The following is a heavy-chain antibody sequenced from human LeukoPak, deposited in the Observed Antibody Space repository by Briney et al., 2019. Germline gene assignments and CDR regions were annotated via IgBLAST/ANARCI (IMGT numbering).Heavy chain of an antibody. V-gene: IGHV1-2*02. Sequence: ASVKVSCKASGDTFTGYYMHWVRQAPGQGLEWMGWINPNSGGINYAQKFQGRVTMTRDTSISTAYMELSRLRSDDTAVYYCARDFAGIAVAGLDYWGQGTLVTVSS. CDR3: ARDFAGIAVAGLDY. CDR1: GDTFTGYY. J-gene: IGHJ4*02. CDR2: INPNSGGI. D-gene: IGHD6-19*01.